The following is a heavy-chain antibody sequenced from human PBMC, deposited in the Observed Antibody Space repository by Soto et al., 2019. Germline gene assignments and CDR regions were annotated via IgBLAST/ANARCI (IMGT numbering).Heavy chain of an antibody. V-gene: IGHV3-74*01. CDR2: INSDGSST. CDR3: ARDVQDQPLL. J-gene: IGHJ4*02. CDR1: GFTFSKSW. Sequence: EVKQVESGGGLVQPRGSMRLSGAASGFTFSKSWMHWVRQAPGKRMVWVSHINSDGSSTNYPYSVKGRFTISRDNAKNTVYLQLSSLRADNMAVYYTARDVQDQPLLGGQGPVVTASS. D-gene: IGHD2-2*01.